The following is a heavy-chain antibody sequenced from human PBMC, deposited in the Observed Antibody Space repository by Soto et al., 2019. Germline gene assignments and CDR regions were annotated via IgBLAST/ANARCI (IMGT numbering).Heavy chain of an antibody. V-gene: IGHV1-69*13. CDR2: IIPIFGTA. CDR1: GGTFSSYA. CDR3: ARESYGGPGTIGP. D-gene: IGHD3-10*01. J-gene: IGHJ5*02. Sequence: ASVKVSCKASGGTFSSYAISWVRQAPGQGLEWMGGIIPIFGTANYAQKFQGRVTITADESTSTAYMELSSLRSEDTAVYYCARESYGGPGTIGPWGQGTLVTVSS.